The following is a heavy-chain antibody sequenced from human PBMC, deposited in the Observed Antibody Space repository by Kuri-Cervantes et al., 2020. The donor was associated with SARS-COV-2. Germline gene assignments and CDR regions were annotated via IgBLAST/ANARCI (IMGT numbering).Heavy chain of an antibody. J-gene: IGHJ4*02. D-gene: IGHD1-1*01. CDR3: ARDLGTIQGRDY. Sequence: GGSLRLSCAASGFTFSSYAVSWVRQAPGKGLEWVSVIYSGGSTYYADSVKGRFTISRDNSKNTLYLQMNSLRAEDTAVYYCARDLGTIQGRDYWGQGTLVTVSS. V-gene: IGHV3-66*02. CDR1: GFTFSSYA. CDR2: IYSGGST.